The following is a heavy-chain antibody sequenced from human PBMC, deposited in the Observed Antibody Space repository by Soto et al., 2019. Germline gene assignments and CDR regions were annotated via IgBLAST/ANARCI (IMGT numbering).Heavy chain of an antibody. J-gene: IGHJ4*02. CDR3: AKGGSSNIWGSYRYFDY. Sequence: EVQLLESGGGLVQPGGSLRLSCAASGFTFSSYAMSWVRQAPGKGLEWVSSISGSGGSTYYADSVKGRFTISRDNSKNTLYLQMNSLRAEDTAIYYCAKGGSSNIWGSYRYFDYWGQGTLVTVSS. CDR1: GFTFSSYA. D-gene: IGHD3-16*02. V-gene: IGHV3-23*01. CDR2: ISGSGGST.